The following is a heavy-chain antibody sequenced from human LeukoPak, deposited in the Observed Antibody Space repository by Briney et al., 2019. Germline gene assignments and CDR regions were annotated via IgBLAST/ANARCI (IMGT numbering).Heavy chain of an antibody. CDR3: AKDYCGGDCYTRRYFDY. Sequence: PGGSLRLSCAASGFTFDDYAMHWVRQAPGKGLEWVSGISWNSGSIGYADSVKGRFTISRDNAKNSLYLQMNSLRAEGTALYYCAKDYCGGDCYTRRYFDYWGQGTLVTVSS. D-gene: IGHD2-21*02. V-gene: IGHV3-9*01. CDR1: GFTFDDYA. J-gene: IGHJ4*02. CDR2: ISWNSGSI.